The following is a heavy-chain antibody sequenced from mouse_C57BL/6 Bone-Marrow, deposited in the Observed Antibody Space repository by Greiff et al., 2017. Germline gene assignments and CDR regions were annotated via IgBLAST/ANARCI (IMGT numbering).Heavy chain of an antibody. V-gene: IGHV5-16*01. CDR2: INYDGSST. CDR3: ARGSYWYFDV. Sequence: EVKLMESEGGLVQPGRSMKLSCTASGFTFSDYYMAWVRQVPEKGLEWVANINYDGSSTYYLDSLKSRFIISRDNAKNILYLQMSSLKSEDTATYYCARGSYWYFDVCGTGTTVTVSS. CDR1: GFTFSDYY. J-gene: IGHJ1*03.